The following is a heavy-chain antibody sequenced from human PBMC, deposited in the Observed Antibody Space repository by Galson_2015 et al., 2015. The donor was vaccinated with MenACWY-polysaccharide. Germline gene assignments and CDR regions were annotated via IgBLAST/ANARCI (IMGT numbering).Heavy chain of an antibody. J-gene: IGHJ5*02. CDR1: GFTFTNYA. V-gene: IGHV3-23*01. D-gene: IGHD2-15*01. CDR3: AKANSGGICTSGWACWFDH. CDR2: IGGSGTT. Sequence: SLRLSCAASGFTFTNYAMNWVRQAPGTGLEWVSSIGGSGTTYYADSAKGRFTISRDNSKNMVYLQMNSLRAEDTAIYYCAKANSGGICTSGWACWFDHWGQGSLVIVSS.